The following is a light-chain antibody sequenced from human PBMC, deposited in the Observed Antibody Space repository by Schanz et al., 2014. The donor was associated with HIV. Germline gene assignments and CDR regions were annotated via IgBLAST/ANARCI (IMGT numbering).Light chain of an antibody. V-gene: IGLV1-44*01. CDR2: GTH. J-gene: IGLJ2*01. Sequence: QSVLTQPPSASGTPGQRVTISCSGSSSNIGSNTVNWYQQLPGTAPKLLIYGTHDRLSEIPDRFSGSKTGTSATLAIVGLQTGDEADYYCATWDRTLSAVVFGGGTKLTVL. CDR1: SSNIGSNT. CDR3: ATWDRTLSAVV.